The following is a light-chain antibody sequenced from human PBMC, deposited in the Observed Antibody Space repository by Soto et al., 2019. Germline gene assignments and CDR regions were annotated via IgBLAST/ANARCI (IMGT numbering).Light chain of an antibody. CDR2: EVA. V-gene: IGLV2-14*01. CDR1: SSDVGGYSY. CDR3: SSYTSSSASRV. Sequence: QSALTQPASVSGSPGQSITISCTGTSSDVGGYSYVSWYQQHPGKAPKLIIYEVANRPSGISNRFSGSKSGNTASLTISGLQAEDEADYYCSSYTSSSASRVFGGGTKLTVL. J-gene: IGLJ2*01.